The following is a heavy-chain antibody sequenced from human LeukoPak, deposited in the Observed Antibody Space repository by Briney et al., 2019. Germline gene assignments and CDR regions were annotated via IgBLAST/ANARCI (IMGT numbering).Heavy chain of an antibody. CDR2: INHSGST. V-gene: IGHV4-34*01. CDR1: GGSFSGYC. D-gene: IGHD2-15*01. CDR3: ASPRGIFRY. J-gene: IGHJ4*02. Sequence: SETLSLTCAVYGGSFSGYCWSWIRQPPGKGLEWIGEINHSGSTNYNPSLKSRVTISVDTSKNQFSLKLSSVTAADTAVYYCASPRGIFRYWGQGTLVTVSS.